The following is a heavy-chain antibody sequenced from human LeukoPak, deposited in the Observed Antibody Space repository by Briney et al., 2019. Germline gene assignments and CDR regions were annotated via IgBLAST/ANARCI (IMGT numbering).Heavy chain of an antibody. CDR2: INHSGST. CDR3: ARLGLMDV. Sequence: SETLSLTCAVYGGSFSGYYWSWIRQPPGKGLDWIGEINHSGSTNYNPSLKSRVTISVDTSKNQFSLKLSSVTAADTAVYYCARLGLMDVWGKGTTVTVSS. CDR1: GGSFSGYY. J-gene: IGHJ6*03. V-gene: IGHV4-34*01.